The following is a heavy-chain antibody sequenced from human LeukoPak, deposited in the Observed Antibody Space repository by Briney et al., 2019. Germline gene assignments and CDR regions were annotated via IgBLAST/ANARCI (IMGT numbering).Heavy chain of an antibody. J-gene: IGHJ4*02. CDR3: ARDTGKSGYPDY. D-gene: IGHD3-3*01. CDR1: GGSISSYY. Sequence: SETLSLTCTVPGGSISSYYWSWIRQPAGKAPEWIGRIYSSGIINYKPSLKSRVTMSLDNSKNQLSLKLSYVTAADTAVYYCARDTGKSGYPDYWGQGTLVTVSS. CDR2: IYSSGII. V-gene: IGHV4-4*07.